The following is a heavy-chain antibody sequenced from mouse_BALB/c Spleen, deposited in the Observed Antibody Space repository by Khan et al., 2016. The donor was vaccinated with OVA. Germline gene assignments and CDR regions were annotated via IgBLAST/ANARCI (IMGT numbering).Heavy chain of an antibody. CDR2: ISYSGST. CDR3: ATTRICYGYSFFDS. D-gene: IGHD2-2*01. CDR1: GCSITSDYA. V-gene: IGHV3-2*02. Sequence: EVQLQESGPGLVKPSQSLSLTCTVTGCSITSDYAWNWIRQFPGNRLEWMGYISYSGSTNYNPSLKSRIPITRVTSKNQFFLQLNSVTTEDIATYGCATTRICYGYSFFDSWGQGTTLTVSS. J-gene: IGHJ2*01.